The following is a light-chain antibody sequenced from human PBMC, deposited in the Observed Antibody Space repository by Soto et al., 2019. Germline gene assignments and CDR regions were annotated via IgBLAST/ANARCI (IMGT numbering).Light chain of an antibody. J-gene: IGKJ2*01. V-gene: IGKV1-39*01. CDR2: AAS. CDR1: QSISSY. Sequence: DIQMTQSPSSLSASVGDRVTITCRASQSISSYLHWYQQKPGKAPKLLIYAASSLQGAVPSRFSANGSGTDFTLSISSLQPEDFASYYCQQSYSSPYTFGQGTKLEVK. CDR3: QQSYSSPYT.